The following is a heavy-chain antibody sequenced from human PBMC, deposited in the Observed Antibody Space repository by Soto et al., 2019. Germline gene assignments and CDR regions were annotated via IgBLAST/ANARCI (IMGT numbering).Heavy chain of an antibody. Sequence: PSETLSLTCAVYGASLSDNYCNWLRQPPGKGLEWIGEINHSGNTNYNPSLRSRVTISIDTSKNQLSLNLRSVSAADTAVYYCARDRLPRKRYYYYYGMDVWGQGTTVTVSS. CDR2: INHSGNT. CDR3: ARDRLPRKRYYYYYGMDV. D-gene: IGHD4-17*01. J-gene: IGHJ6*02. CDR1: GASLSDNY. V-gene: IGHV4-34*01.